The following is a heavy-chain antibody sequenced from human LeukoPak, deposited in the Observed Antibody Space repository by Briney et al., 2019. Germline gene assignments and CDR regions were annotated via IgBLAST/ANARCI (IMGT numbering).Heavy chain of an antibody. CDR1: GFTFSSYW. J-gene: IGHJ4*02. D-gene: IGHD3-3*01. Sequence: HPGGSLRLSCAASGFTFSSYWMSWVRQAPGKGLEWVANIKQDGSEKYYVDSVKGRFTISRDNSKNTLYLQMNSLRAEDTAVYYCAKRLEPSAYYDFWSGYYFDYWGQGTLVTVSS. CDR2: IKQDGSEK. CDR3: AKRLEPSAYYDFWSGYYFDY. V-gene: IGHV3-7*01.